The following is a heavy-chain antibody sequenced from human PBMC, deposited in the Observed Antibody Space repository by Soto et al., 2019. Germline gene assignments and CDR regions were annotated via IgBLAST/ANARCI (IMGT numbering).Heavy chain of an antibody. CDR3: ARDVAVRGAMRWFDP. Sequence: SSETLSLTCAVTGGSISSGSYTWNWIRQPPGKGLEWLGYTYQSGSTFYSASLKGRVTITVDRSKNQFSLKLNSVTAADTAVYYCARDVAVRGAMRWFDPGGQGAMVIV. V-gene: IGHV4-30-2*01. CDR1: GGSISSGSYT. J-gene: IGHJ5*02. D-gene: IGHD3-10*01. CDR2: TYQSGST.